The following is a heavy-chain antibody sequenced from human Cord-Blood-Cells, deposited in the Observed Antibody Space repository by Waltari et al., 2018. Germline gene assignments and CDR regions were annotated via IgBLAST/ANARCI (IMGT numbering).Heavy chain of an antibody. J-gene: IGHJ4*02. V-gene: IGHV4-39*01. CDR2: IYYSGSP. CDR3: ASPIYDSSGYYFDY. CDR1: GGSISSSSYY. D-gene: IGHD3-22*01. Sequence: QLQLQESGPGLVKPSETLSLTCTVSGGSISSSSYYWGWIRQPPGKGLEWIGSIYYSGSPYNNPSLRSRVPISVDTSKNQFSLKLSSVTAADTAVYYCASPIYDSSGYYFDYWGQGTLVTVSS.